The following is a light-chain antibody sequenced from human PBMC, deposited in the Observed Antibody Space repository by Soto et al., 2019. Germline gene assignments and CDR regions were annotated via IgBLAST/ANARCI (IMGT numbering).Light chain of an antibody. Sequence: EIVLTQSPGTVSLSPGERATLSCRASQSVSRNYLAWYQQKPGQAPRLLIHGASNRATGIPDRFSGSGSGTDFSLTISRLEPEDFGVYYCQQYENSPLTFGGGTKVEIK. J-gene: IGKJ4*01. CDR2: GAS. CDR1: QSVSRNY. V-gene: IGKV3-20*01. CDR3: QQYENSPLT.